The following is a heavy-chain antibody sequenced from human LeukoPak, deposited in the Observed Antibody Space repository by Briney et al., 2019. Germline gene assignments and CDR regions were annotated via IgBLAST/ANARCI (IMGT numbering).Heavy chain of an antibody. CDR3: ARSEAAAGPYFDY. V-gene: IGHV1-69*05. D-gene: IGHD6-13*01. Sequence: SVKVSCKASGGTFSSYAISWVRQAPGQGLEWMGRIIPIFGTANYAQKFQGRVTITTDESTSTAYMELSSLRSEDTAVYYCARSEAAAGPYFDYWGQGTLVTVSS. J-gene: IGHJ4*02. CDR1: GGTFSSYA. CDR2: IIPIFGTA.